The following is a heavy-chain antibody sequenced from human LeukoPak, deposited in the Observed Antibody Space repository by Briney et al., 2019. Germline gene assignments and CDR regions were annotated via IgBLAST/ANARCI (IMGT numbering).Heavy chain of an antibody. CDR1: GFIFSNYN. J-gene: IGHJ4*02. CDR2: ISSSSYI. Sequence: PGGSLRLPCAASGFIFSNYNMNWVRQAPGKGLDWVSSISSSSYIYYADSVKGRFTISRDNAKNSVFLQMNSLRPEDTAVYYCAKLGTYAQHDYWGQGILVIVSS. D-gene: IGHD1-1*01. V-gene: IGHV3-21*01. CDR3: AKLGTYAQHDY.